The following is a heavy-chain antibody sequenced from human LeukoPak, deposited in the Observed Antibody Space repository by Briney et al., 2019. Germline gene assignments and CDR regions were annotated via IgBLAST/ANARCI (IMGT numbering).Heavy chain of an antibody. D-gene: IGHD2-2*01. Sequence: ASVKVSCKVSGYTLTELSMHWVRQAPGKGVEWVGVFDPEDGETIYAQKFQGRVTMTEDTSTDTAYMELSSLRSEDTAVYYCAIFSCSSTSCYYGYWGQGTLVTVSS. CDR1: GYTLTELS. V-gene: IGHV1-24*01. CDR3: AIFSCSSTSCYYGY. J-gene: IGHJ4*02. CDR2: FDPEDGET.